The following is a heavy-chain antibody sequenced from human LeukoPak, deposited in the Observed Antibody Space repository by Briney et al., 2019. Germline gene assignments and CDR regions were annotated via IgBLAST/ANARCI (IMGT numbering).Heavy chain of an antibody. D-gene: IGHD5-18*01. CDR3: ARGGASGYTYG. Sequence: SETLSLTCNVSVGSISSYHWSWIPQPPGKALEWIGYIYYSGSTNYNPPLKSRVTISLDTPKNQVSLKLLSVTAPDTAVYYFARGGASGYTYGWGQGKMVTVSS. CDR2: IYYSGST. J-gene: IGHJ3*01. V-gene: IGHV4-59*01. CDR1: VGSISSYH.